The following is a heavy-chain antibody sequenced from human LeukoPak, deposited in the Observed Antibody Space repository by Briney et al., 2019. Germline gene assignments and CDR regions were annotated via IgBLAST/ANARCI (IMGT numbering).Heavy chain of an antibody. Sequence: SETLSLTCAVNGGSFRGYYWTWIRQPPGKGLEWIGEANHNGGTNYSPSLKSRITISVDTSKNQFSLKLNSVTAADTAVYFCARGIVLTGYGSFDYWGQGTPVTVSS. J-gene: IGHJ4*02. D-gene: IGHD2-8*02. CDR2: ANHNGGT. CDR1: GGSFRGYY. V-gene: IGHV4-34*01. CDR3: ARGIVLTGYGSFDY.